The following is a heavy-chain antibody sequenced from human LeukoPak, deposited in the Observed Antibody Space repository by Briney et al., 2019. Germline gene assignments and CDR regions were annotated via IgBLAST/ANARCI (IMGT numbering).Heavy chain of an antibody. CDR3: ASGGYSGYDLYYFDY. J-gene: IGHJ4*02. Sequence: PGGSLRLSCAASGFTFSSYAMHWVRQAPGKGLEWVAVISYDGSNKYYADSVKGRFTISRDNSKNTLYLQMNSLRAEDTAVYYCASGGYSGYDLYYFDYWGQGTLVTVSS. CDR2: ISYDGSNK. V-gene: IGHV3-30-3*01. D-gene: IGHD5-12*01. CDR1: GFTFSSYA.